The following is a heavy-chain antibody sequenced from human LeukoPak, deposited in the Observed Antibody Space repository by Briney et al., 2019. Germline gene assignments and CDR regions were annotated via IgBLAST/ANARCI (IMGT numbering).Heavy chain of an antibody. Sequence: SETLSLTCAVYGGSFSGYYWSWIRQPPGKGLEWIGYIYYTGSTTYNPSLKSRVTISIDMSKNQFSLKMTSVTAADTAVYYCARNPITLVRGGNWFDPWGQGTLVTVSS. CDR1: GGSFSGYY. CDR2: IYYTGST. CDR3: ARNPITLVRGGNWFDP. V-gene: IGHV4-59*01. D-gene: IGHD3-10*01. J-gene: IGHJ5*02.